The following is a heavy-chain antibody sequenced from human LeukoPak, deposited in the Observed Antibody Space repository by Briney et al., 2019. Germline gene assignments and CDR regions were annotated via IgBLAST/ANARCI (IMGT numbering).Heavy chain of an antibody. Sequence: ASVKVSCKASGYIFISYGISWVRQAPGQGLEWMGWISAYNGNTKYAQKLQGRVTMTTDTSTSTAYMELRSLRSDDTAVYYCARDVRGIVGMDYCDYWGQGTLVTVSS. CDR3: ARDVRGIVGMDYCDY. J-gene: IGHJ4*02. V-gene: IGHV1-18*01. CDR2: ISAYNGNT. CDR1: GYIFISYG. D-gene: IGHD3-22*01.